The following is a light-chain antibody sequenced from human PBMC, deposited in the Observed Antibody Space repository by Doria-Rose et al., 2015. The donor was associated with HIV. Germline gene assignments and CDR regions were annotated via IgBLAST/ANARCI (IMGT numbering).Light chain of an antibody. CDR3: QSYDSRLSVYV. J-gene: IGLJ1*01. CDR1: SSNIGAGFD. V-gene: IGLV1-40*02. Sequence: QSVLTQPPSVSGAPGQRVAISCTGSSSNIGAGFDVNWYQQFPGTAPKLLIHGNTNRPSGVPDRCSGSKSGTSASLACSGLRAEDEADYYCQSYDSRLSVYVFGTGTKVTVL. CDR2: GNT.